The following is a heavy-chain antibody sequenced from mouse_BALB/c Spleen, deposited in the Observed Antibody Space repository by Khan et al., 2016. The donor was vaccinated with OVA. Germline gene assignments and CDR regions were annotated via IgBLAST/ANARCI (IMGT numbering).Heavy chain of an antibody. D-gene: IGHD2-1*01. J-gene: IGHJ3*01. CDR2: IWGDGCT. V-gene: IGHV2-3*01. CDR3: AIIYYGNDWFAY. Sequence: VQLQESGPGLVAPSQSLSIRCTVSGLSLTNYGVSWVRQPPGKGLEWLGVIWGDGCTNYHSVLKSRLTINKDNSKSQVFVKRNSLQPDDTATFFCAIIYYGNDWFAYWGQGTLVTVSA. CDR1: GLSLTNYG.